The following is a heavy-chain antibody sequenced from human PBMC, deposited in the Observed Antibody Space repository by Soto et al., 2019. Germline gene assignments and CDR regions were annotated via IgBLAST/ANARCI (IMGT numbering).Heavy chain of an antibody. CDR1: GFTFSSCA. J-gene: IGHJ3*02. Sequence: PGGSLRLSCAASGFTFSSCAMSWVRQAPGKGLEWVSVISGSGDGTYYADSVKGRFTISRDNSKDTLYLQMNSLRAEDTAVYYCARDRRRGYYYDSSGPSAFDIWGQGTMVTVSS. CDR2: ISGSGDGT. CDR3: ARDRRRGYYYDSSGPSAFDI. D-gene: IGHD3-22*01. V-gene: IGHV3-23*01.